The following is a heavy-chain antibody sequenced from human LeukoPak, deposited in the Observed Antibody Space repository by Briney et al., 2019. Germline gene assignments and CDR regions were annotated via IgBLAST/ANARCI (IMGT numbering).Heavy chain of an antibody. V-gene: IGHV4-39*01. D-gene: IGHD2-21*01. CDR3: ARQKKLRGSDYTYYYYYYMDV. Sequence: SETLSLTCTVSGGSISSSSYYWSWIRQPPGKGLEWIGEINHSGSTNYNPSLKSRVTISVDTSKNQFSLKLSSVTAADTAVYYCARQKKLRGSDYTYYYYYYMDVWGKGTTVTISS. CDR1: GGSISSSSYY. CDR2: INHSGST. J-gene: IGHJ6*03.